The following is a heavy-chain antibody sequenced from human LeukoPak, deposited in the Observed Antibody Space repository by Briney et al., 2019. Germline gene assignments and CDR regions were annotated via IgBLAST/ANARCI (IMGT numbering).Heavy chain of an antibody. J-gene: IGHJ5*02. CDR1: GYTFTSYG. V-gene: IGHV1-18*01. D-gene: IGHD3-16*01. CDR2: ISAYNGNT. CDR3: ARGVLGAPFDP. Sequence: VASVKVSCEASGYTFTSYGISWVRQAPGQGLEWMGWISAYNGNTNYAQKLQGRVTMTIDTSTSTAYMELRSLRSDDTAVYYCARGVLGAPFDPWGQGTLVTVSS.